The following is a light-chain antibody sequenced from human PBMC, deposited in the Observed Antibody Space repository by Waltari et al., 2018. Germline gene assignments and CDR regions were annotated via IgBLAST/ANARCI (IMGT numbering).Light chain of an antibody. CDR2: DTN. CDR3: QTWDKSLNVVV. CDR1: SSHIGNNF. V-gene: IGLV1-51*01. J-gene: IGLJ2*01. Sequence: QSVLTQPPSLSAAAGQKVTISCSGRSSHIGNNFVVWYQQLPGTAPKVLIHDTNKRPSGIPDRFAGSKSGTSATLDITGLQTGDEADYYCQTWDKSLNVVVFGGGTKLTVL.